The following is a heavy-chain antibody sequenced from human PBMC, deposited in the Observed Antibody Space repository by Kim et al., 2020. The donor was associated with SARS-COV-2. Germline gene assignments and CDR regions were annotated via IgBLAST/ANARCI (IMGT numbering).Heavy chain of an antibody. D-gene: IGHD1-26*01. CDR2: IYTSGST. J-gene: IGHJ6*02. Sequence: SETLSHTCTVSGGSISSYYWSWIRQPAGKGLEWIGRIYTSGSTNYNPSLKSRVTMSVDTSKNQFSLKLSSVTAADTAVYYCARDSPPRGWELLSTSYGMDVWGQGTTVTVSS. CDR3: ARDSPPRGWELLSTSYGMDV. CDR1: GGSISSYY. V-gene: IGHV4-4*07.